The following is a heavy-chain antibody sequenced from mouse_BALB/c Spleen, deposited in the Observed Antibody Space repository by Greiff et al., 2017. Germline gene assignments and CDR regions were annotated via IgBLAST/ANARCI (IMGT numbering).Heavy chain of an antibody. V-gene: IGHV5-17*02. CDR1: GFTFSSFG. J-gene: IGHJ4*01. Sequence: EVQVVESGGGLVQPGGSRKLSCAASGFTFSSFGMHWVRQAPEKGLEWVAYISSGSSTIYYADTVKGRFTISRDNPKNTLFLQMTSLRSEDTAMYYCARRDHYYAMDYWGQGTSVTVSS. CDR2: ISSGSSTI. CDR3: ARRDHYYAMDY.